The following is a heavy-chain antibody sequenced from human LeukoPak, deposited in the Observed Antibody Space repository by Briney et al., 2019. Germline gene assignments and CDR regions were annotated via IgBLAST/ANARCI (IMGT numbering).Heavy chain of an antibody. CDR2: ISYDGSNK. CDR3: ARDEDSNYPSGAFGI. V-gene: IGHV3-30-3*01. J-gene: IGHJ3*02. Sequence: GGSLRLSYAASGFTFSSYAMHWVRQAPGKGLEWVAVISYDGSNKYYADSVKGRFTISRDNSKNTLYLQMNSLRAEDTAVYYCARDEDSNYPSGAFGIWGQGTMVTVSS. D-gene: IGHD4-11*01. CDR1: GFTFSSYA.